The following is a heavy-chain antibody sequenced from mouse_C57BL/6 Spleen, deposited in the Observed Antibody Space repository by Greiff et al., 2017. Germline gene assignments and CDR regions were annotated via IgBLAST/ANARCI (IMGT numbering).Heavy chain of an antibody. Sequence: VQLQQSGPELVKPGASVKISCKASGYTFTDYYMNWVKQSHGKSLEWIGDINPNNGGTSYKQKFKGKATFTVDKTSSTAYMELRSLTSEDSAVYNCARSYPYFDYWGQGTTLTVSS. CDR1: GYTFTDYY. CDR2: INPNNGGT. CDR3: ARSYPYFDY. D-gene: IGHD6-5*01. V-gene: IGHV1-26*01. J-gene: IGHJ2*01.